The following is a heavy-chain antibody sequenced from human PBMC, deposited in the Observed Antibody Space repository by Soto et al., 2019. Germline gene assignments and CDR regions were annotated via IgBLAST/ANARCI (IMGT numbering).Heavy chain of an antibody. CDR2: ISAFSDSI. Sequence: EVQLLESGGGLVQPGGSLRLSCAASGFIFSSYSMYWVRQAPGKGPEGVAGISAFSDSILYADSVEGRFTISRDNSKNTLDLQLNSRRADDTAVYFRAKKRRSGGDNWYFDSWGQGTLVTVSS. CDR1: GFIFSSYS. D-gene: IGHD2-21*02. CDR3: AKKRRSGGDNWYFDS. J-gene: IGHJ4*02. V-gene: IGHV3-23*01.